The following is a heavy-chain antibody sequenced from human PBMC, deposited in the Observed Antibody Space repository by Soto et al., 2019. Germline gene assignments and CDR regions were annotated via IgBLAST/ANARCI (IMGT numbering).Heavy chain of an antibody. D-gene: IGHD5-18*01. CDR3: ARDIQSVGPRANDAFDV. J-gene: IGHJ3*01. Sequence: QVQLVQSGAELKKPGASVNICCTASGFTFSDNLXNXXRQVPGQXXXXXXWLNPDTGNTRYSETFQGRVTISRHPSASIAYLELSGLENEDTALYFCARDIQSVGPRANDAFDVWGQGTMITVSS. CDR1: GFTFSDNL. CDR2: LNPDTGNT. V-gene: IGHV1-3*01.